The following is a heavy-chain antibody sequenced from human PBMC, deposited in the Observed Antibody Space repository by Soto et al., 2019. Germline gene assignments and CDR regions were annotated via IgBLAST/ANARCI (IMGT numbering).Heavy chain of an antibody. CDR1: GGTFNSYS. J-gene: IGHJ6*02. V-gene: IGHV1-69*18. CDR3: ARAAVLTCTRFYDVDV. D-gene: IGHD6-13*01. CDR2: IIPMFGTT. Sequence: QVQLVQSGAEVKTPGSSVKVSCEASGGTFNSYSINWVRQAPGQGLEWMGRIIPMFGTTDYAQRFQGRVTFTAEESTNTAFMEVTNLTSADTAVYYCARAAVLTCTRFYDVDVWGQGTTVTVSS.